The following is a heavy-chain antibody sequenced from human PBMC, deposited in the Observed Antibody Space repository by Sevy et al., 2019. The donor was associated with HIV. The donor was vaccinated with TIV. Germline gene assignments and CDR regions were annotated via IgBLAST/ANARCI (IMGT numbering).Heavy chain of an antibody. CDR1: GFTFSSYA. J-gene: IGHJ4*02. D-gene: IGHD6-19*01. CDR2: ISSNGGST. V-gene: IGHV3-64D*06. CDR3: VKRYWVAGTDY. Sequence: GGSLRLSCSASGFTFSSYAMHWVRQAPGKGLEYVSAISSNGGSTYYADSVKGRFTISRDNSKNTLYLQMSSLRAEDTAVYYCVKRYWVAGTDYWGQGTLVTVSS.